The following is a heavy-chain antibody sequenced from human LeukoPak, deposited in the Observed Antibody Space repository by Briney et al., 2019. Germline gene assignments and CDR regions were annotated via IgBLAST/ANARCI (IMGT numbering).Heavy chain of an antibody. V-gene: IGHV4-4*07. Sequence: WGTLSLTCSVSGGSTIYNYWSWIRQPAGKGLEWIGRIFSGGKSNYSPALESRVTMSIDNAKNQFSLRLSSVTAADTAVYYCARGPGVFGRIWYMDVGGQGTTVSVSS. CDR2: IFSGGKS. CDR3: ARGPGVFGRIWYMDV. J-gene: IGHJ6*03. D-gene: IGHD3-3*01. CDR1: GGSTIYNY.